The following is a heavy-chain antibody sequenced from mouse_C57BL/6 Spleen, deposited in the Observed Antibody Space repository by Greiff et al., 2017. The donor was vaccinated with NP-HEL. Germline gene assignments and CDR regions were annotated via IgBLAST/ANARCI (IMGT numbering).Heavy chain of an antibody. CDR3: ANYDYPYFDV. Sequence: VQLQQSGPELVKPGASVKISCKASGYTFTDYYMNWVKQSHGKSLEWIGDINPNNGGTSYNQKFKGKATLTVDKSSSTAYMELRSLTSEDSAVYYCANYDYPYFDVWGTGTTVTVSS. V-gene: IGHV1-26*01. D-gene: IGHD2-4*01. CDR2: INPNNGGT. CDR1: GYTFTDYY. J-gene: IGHJ1*03.